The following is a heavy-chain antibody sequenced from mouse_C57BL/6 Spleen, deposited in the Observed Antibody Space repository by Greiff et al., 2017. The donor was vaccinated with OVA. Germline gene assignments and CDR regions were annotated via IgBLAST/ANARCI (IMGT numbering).Heavy chain of an antibody. CDR2: IDPETGGT. Sequence: QVQLQQSGAELVRPGASVTLSCKASGYTFTDYEMHWVKQTPVHGLEWIGAIDPETGGTAYNQKFKGKAILTADKSSSTAYMELRSLTSEDSAVYYGTRERLRLGGFDYWGQGTTLTVSS. V-gene: IGHV1-15*01. CDR1: GYTFTDYE. CDR3: TRERLRLGGFDY. J-gene: IGHJ2*01. D-gene: IGHD3-2*02.